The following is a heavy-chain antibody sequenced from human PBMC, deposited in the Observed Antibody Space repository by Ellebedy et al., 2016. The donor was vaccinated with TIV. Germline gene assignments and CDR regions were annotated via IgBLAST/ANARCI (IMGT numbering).Heavy chain of an antibody. Sequence: ASVKVSCKASGYTFIAYYIHWVRQAPGQGLEWMGWINPDSGSTRYAQRFQDWVTMTRDTSINTAYMELSSLRSDDTAVYYCARVRRGGYDYVTWGQGTLVTVSS. CDR2: INPDSGST. V-gene: IGHV1-2*04. J-gene: IGHJ4*02. CDR3: ARVRRGGYDYVT. D-gene: IGHD5-18*01. CDR1: GYTFIAYY.